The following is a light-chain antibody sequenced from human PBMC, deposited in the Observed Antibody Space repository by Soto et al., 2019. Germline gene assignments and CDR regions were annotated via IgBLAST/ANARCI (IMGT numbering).Light chain of an antibody. V-gene: IGKV1-39*01. CDR1: QDIDKY. CDR3: QQSYYNPT. Sequence: DIQMTQSPSSLSASLGDIVTLTCRASQDIDKYLNWYQQKPGQAPNLLIYDISTLQSGVPSRFSGSGSGTDFTLTISSLQHEDFATYYCQQSYYNPTFGQGTKVDIK. CDR2: DIS. J-gene: IGKJ1*01.